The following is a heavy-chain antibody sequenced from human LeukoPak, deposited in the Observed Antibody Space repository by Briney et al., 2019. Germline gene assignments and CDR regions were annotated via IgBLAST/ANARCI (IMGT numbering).Heavy chain of an antibody. V-gene: IGHV3-33*01. CDR1: GFSFGSHG. CDR2: IWFDESNR. D-gene: IGHD3-10*01. CDR3: ARDVVLGSGSCAS. Sequence: GRSLRLSCVASGFSFGSHGMHWVRQAPGKGLEWVAVIWFDESNRYYGDSVKDRFSISRDNYRNTLYLEMNSLRAEDTAVYFCARDVVLGSGSCASWGQGTLVTVSS. J-gene: IGHJ4*02.